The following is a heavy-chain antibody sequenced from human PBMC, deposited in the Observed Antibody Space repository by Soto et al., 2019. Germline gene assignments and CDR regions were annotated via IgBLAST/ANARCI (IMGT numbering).Heavy chain of an antibody. CDR2: IDSSDSYI. J-gene: IGHJ3*01. CDR3: ANLDFTFGSIDVFDL. Sequence: ESHKLSCPGSGYTFSDYMISRVRQMPGKGLGWLATIDSSDSYIPYSPSFQGPVTISADTSISTAFLRWTSLKSSDSAMSFCANLDFTFGSIDVFDLWGQGTMVTGSS. D-gene: IGHD3-3*01. CDR1: GYTFSDYM. V-gene: IGHV5-10-1*01.